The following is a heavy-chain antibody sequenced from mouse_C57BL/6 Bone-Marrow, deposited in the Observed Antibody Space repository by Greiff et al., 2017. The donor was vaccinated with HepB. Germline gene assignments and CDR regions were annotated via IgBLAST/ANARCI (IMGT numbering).Heavy chain of an antibody. Sequence: EVKVVESGGGLVQPGGSLKLSCAASGFTFSDYYMYWVRQTPEKRLEWVAYISNGGGSTYYPDTVKGRFTISRDNAKNTLYLQMSRLKSEDTAMYYCARRDFLAYWGQGTLVTVSA. CDR1: GFTFSDYY. CDR3: ARRDFLAY. V-gene: IGHV5-12*01. CDR2: ISNGGGST. D-gene: IGHD3-3*01. J-gene: IGHJ3*01.